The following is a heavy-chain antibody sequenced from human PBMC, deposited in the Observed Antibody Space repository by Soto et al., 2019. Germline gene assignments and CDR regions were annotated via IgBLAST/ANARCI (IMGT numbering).Heavy chain of an antibody. CDR2: ISAYNGNT. D-gene: IGHD3-3*01. CDR3: ARDHLRSYYDFWSGYYFDY. V-gene: IGHV1-18*01. Sequence: ASVKVSCKASGYTFTICGIIWVRQAPGQGLEWMGWISAYNGNTNYAQKLQGRVTMTTDTSTSTAYMELRSLRSDDTAVYYCARDHLRSYYDFWSGYYFDYWGQGTLVTVSS. J-gene: IGHJ4*02. CDR1: GYTFTICG.